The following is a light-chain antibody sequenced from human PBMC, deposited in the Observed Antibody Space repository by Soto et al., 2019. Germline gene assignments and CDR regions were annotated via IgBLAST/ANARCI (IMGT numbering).Light chain of an antibody. Sequence: DIQMTQSPSSLSASVGDRVTITCRARQGIGNYLAWYQQKPGKVPKLLIFGASTLQSGVPSRFSGSGSGTDFTLTLSSLQLEDVGTDYGPKYNGVPWSFGQGTKVEIK. V-gene: IGKV1-27*01. CDR3: PKYNGVPWS. CDR2: GAS. J-gene: IGKJ1*01. CDR1: QGIGNY.